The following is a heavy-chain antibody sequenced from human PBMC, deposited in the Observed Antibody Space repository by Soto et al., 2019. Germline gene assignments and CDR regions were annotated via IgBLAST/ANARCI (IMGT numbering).Heavy chain of an antibody. J-gene: IGHJ4*02. CDR1: DGSISSTDYY. CDR3: ACLPNLDFWSGYHDF. V-gene: IGHV4-30-4*01. D-gene: IGHD3-3*01. CDR2: IYHSGST. Sequence: SETLSLTCTVSDGSISSTDYYWSWIRQSPGKGLEWIGYIYHSGSTNYSPSLKSRVTISVDTSNNQFSLKVSSVTAADTAVYYCACLPNLDFWSGYHDFWGQGTLVTVSS.